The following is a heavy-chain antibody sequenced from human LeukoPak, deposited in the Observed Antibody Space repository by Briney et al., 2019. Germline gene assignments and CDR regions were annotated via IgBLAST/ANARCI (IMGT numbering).Heavy chain of an antibody. V-gene: IGHV4-38-2*01. J-gene: IGHJ5*02. CDR3: TRLSHVAGAPKVSWFDP. D-gene: IGHD1-26*01. Sequence: PGGSLRLSCAASGFTFSSYWMSWVRQAPGKGLEWIASIYHSGTTYYNPSLKGRVTMSVDTSKNQFSLRLSSVTAADTAVYYCTRLSHVAGAPKVSWFDPWGQGTLVTVSS. CDR2: IYHSGTT. CDR1: GFTFSSYW.